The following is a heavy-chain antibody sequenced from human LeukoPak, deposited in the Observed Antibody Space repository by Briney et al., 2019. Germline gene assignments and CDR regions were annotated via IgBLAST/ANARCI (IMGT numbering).Heavy chain of an antibody. V-gene: IGHV4-4*07. D-gene: IGHD2-15*01. CDR3: ARGYCSGGSCYYFDY. Sequence: PSETLSLTCTVSDGSISSYYWSWIRQPAGKGLEWIGRIYTSGSTNYNPSLKSRVTIDTSKNQFSLKLSSVTAADTAVYYCARGYCSGGSCYYFDYWGQGTLVTVSS. CDR1: DGSISSYY. J-gene: IGHJ4*02. CDR2: IYTSGST.